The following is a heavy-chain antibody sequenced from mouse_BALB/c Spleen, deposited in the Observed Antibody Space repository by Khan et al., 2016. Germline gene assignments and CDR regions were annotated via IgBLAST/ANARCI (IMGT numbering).Heavy chain of an antibody. CDR1: GYTFTSYW. V-gene: IGHV1-87*01. D-gene: IGHD2-1*01. Sequence: QVQLKQSGAELARPGASVKLSCKATGYTFTSYWMQWVKQRPGQGLQWIGTIYPGDGDTRYTQKFKGKATLTADKSSSTAYMQLSSLASENSAVXYCAGGGYGSYVFAYWGQGTLVTVSA. CDR3: AGGGYGSYVFAY. J-gene: IGHJ3*01. CDR2: IYPGDGDT.